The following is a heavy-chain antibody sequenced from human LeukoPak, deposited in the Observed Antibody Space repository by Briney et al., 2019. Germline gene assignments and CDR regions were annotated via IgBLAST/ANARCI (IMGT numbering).Heavy chain of an antibody. CDR2: IYYSGST. Sequence: SETLSLTCTVSGGSISSGDYYFSWIRPPPGKGLEWIGYIYYSGSTYYNPSLKSRVTISVDTSKNQFSLKLSSVTAADTAVYYCARGGGNSGDYWGQGTLVTVSS. D-gene: IGHD4-23*01. J-gene: IGHJ4*02. V-gene: IGHV4-30-4*01. CDR3: ARGGGNSGDY. CDR1: GGSISSGDYY.